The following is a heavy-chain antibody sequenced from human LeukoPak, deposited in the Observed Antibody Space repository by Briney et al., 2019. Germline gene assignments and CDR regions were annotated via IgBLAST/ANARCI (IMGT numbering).Heavy chain of an antibody. D-gene: IGHD5/OR15-5a*01. J-gene: IGHJ6*02. Sequence: GGSLRLSCAASGFIVSDNFMSWVRQAPAKGLEWVSVIYAGGSTYYADSVKGRFTISRDNSKNTLYLQMNSLRAEDTAIYYCAKAQSSVFYIMDVWGRGTTVTVSS. CDR3: AKAQSSVFYIMDV. CDR1: GFIVSDNF. CDR2: IYAGGST. V-gene: IGHV3-53*01.